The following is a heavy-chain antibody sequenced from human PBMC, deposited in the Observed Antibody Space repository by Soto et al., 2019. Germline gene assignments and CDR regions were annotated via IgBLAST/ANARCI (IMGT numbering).Heavy chain of an antibody. CDR3: ARASSSSSAADD. V-gene: IGHV4-31*03. CDR1: GESINSGGYY. CDR2: IYDSESA. D-gene: IGHD6-6*01. Sequence: PSETLSLTCSVSGESINSGGYYWSWIRHHPGKGLEWIGYIYDSESAYYNPSLKSRVTISMDTSKNHFAMRLSSVTAADTAVYYCARASSSSSAADDSGQGTQVTVSS. J-gene: IGHJ4*02.